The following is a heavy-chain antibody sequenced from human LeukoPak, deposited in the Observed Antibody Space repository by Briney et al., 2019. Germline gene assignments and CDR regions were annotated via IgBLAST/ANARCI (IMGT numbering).Heavy chain of an antibody. CDR1: GFTFSSYW. Sequence: GGSLRLSCAAPGFTFSSYWMSWVRQAPGKGLEWVANIKQDGSEKYYVDSVKGRFTISRDNAKNSLYLQMNSLRAEDTAVYYCAREKVVVVPAAAPLYFYYYGMDVWGQGTTVTVSS. CDR3: AREKVVVVPAAAPLYFYYYGMDV. V-gene: IGHV3-7*01. D-gene: IGHD2-2*01. CDR2: IKQDGSEK. J-gene: IGHJ6*02.